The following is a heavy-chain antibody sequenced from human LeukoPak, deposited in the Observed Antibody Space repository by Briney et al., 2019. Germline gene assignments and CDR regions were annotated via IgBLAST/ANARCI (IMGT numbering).Heavy chain of an antibody. V-gene: IGHV3-30*02. CDR1: GFTFSSYG. D-gene: IGHD6-13*01. CDR3: AKDLGIAAAGRETRAFDI. J-gene: IGHJ3*02. CDR2: IRYDGSNK. Sequence: GGSLRLSCAASGFTFSSYGMHWVRQAPGKGLEWVAFIRYDGSNKYYADSVKGRFTISRDNSKNTLYLQMNSLRAEDTAVYYCAKDLGIAAAGRETRAFDIWGQGTMVTVSS.